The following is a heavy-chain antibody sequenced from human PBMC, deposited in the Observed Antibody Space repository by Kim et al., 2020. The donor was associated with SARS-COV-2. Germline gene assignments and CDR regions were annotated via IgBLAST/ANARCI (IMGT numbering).Heavy chain of an antibody. CDR1: GGSISSSSYY. CDR3: ARQAGVVNATVDN. J-gene: IGHJ4*02. Sequence: SETLSLTCTVSGGSISSSSYYWGWIRQPPGKGLEWIGSIYYSGSTYYNPSLKSRVTISVDTSKNQFSLKLSSVTAADTAVYYCARQAGVVNATVDNWGQGTLVTVSS. CDR2: IYYSGST. D-gene: IGHD2-21*01. V-gene: IGHV4-39*07.